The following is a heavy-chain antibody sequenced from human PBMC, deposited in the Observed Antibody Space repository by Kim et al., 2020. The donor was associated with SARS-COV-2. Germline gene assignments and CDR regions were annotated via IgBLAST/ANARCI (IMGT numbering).Heavy chain of an antibody. J-gene: IGHJ6*03. V-gene: IGHV1-2*06. D-gene: IGHD6-19*01. CDR1: GYTFTGYY. CDR2: INPNSGGT. Sequence: ASVKVSCKASGYTFTGYYMHWVRQAPGQGLEWMGRINPNSGGTNYAQKFQGRVTMTRDTSISTDYMDPSRLSSDDTAVCYCAGAAWGSGRGSCDMDVWGKGTTVTVSS. CDR3: AGAAWGSGRGSCDMDV.